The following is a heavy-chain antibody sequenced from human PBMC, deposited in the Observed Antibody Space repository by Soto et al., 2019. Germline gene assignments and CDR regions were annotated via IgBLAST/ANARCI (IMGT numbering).Heavy chain of an antibody. CDR2: ISYDGSNK. CDR1: GFTFSSYA. CDR3: ARDRSLVIAAATMWWFDP. Sequence: GGSLRLSCAASGFTFSSYAMHWVRQAPGKGLEWVAVISYDGSNKYYADSVKGRFTISRDNSKNTLYLQMNSLRAEDTAVYYCARDRSLVIAAATMWWFDPWGQGTLVTVSS. V-gene: IGHV3-30-3*01. J-gene: IGHJ5*02. D-gene: IGHD6-13*01.